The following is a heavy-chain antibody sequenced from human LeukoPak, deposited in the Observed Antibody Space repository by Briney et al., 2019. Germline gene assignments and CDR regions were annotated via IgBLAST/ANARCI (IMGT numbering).Heavy chain of an antibody. Sequence: ASVKVSCKASGYTFTNYGITWVRQAPGQGLEWMGWISAYNGNTNSAQKLQGRVTMTTDISTSTAYMELRSLRSDDTAVYYCARGPLRLYSYDSSANYFRWFDPWGQGTLVTVSS. CDR2: ISAYNGNT. V-gene: IGHV1-18*01. CDR3: ARGPLRLYSYDSSANYFRWFDP. D-gene: IGHD3-22*01. CDR1: GYTFTNYG. J-gene: IGHJ5*02.